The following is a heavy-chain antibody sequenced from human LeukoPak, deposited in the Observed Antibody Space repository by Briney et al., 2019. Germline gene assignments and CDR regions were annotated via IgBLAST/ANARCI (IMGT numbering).Heavy chain of an antibody. CDR3: AKAPGGYSWNWAFDY. CDR1: GFTFSSYA. CDR2: ISGSGGST. V-gene: IGHV3-23*01. J-gene: IGHJ4*02. D-gene: IGHD1-7*01. Sequence: GGSLRLSCAASGFTFSSYAMSWVRQAPGKGLEWVSAISGSGGSTYYADSVKGRFTISRDNSKNTLYLQMNSLRAEDTAVYYCAKAPGGYSWNWAFDYWGQGTLVTVSS.